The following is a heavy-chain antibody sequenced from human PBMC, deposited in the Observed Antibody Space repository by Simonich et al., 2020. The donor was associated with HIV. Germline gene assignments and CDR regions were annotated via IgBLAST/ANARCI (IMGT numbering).Heavy chain of an antibody. V-gene: IGHV1-69-2*01. CDR2: VDPEQDKT. Sequence: EVQLVQSGAEVKKPGATVKISCRVFGYTFTDYYIHWVQQVPGKGLEWIGFVDPEQDKTMNAEKFQGRLTITADTSPDIAYMELSSLRSEDTAVYYCATVGLRDGYNYYWGQGTLITVSS. J-gene: IGHJ4*02. CDR3: ATVGLRDGYNYY. D-gene: IGHD1-1*01. CDR1: GYTFTDYY.